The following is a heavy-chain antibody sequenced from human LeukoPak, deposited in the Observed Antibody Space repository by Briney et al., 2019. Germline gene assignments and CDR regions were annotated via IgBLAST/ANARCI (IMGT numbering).Heavy chain of an antibody. CDR3: ARERDGRFFDY. CDR2: IKQDGSEK. CDR1: GFTFNSYW. J-gene: IGHJ4*02. D-gene: IGHD5-24*01. Sequence: GGSLRLSCAASGFTFNSYWMTWVRQAPGKGLEWVANIKQDGSEKYFVDSVKGRFTISRDNAKNSLHLQMNTLRAEDTAVYYCARERDGRFFDYWGQGTLVTVSS. V-gene: IGHV3-7*01.